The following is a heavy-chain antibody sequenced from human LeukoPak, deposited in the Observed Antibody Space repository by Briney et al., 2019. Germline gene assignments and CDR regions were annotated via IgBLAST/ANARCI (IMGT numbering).Heavy chain of an antibody. CDR2: IYYSGST. CDR1: GGSISSSSYY. Sequence: SETLSLTCTVSGGSISSSSYYWSWIRQPPGKGLEWIGSIYYSGSTNYNPSLKSRVTFSVDMSRNQFSLKVNSVTAADTAVYYCARDYRLGFFGSSGYFPFDYWGHGTLVTVSS. V-gene: IGHV4-61*01. D-gene: IGHD3-22*01. CDR3: ARDYRLGFFGSSGYFPFDY. J-gene: IGHJ4*01.